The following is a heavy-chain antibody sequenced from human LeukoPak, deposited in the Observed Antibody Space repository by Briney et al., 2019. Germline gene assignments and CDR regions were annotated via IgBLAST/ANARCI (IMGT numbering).Heavy chain of an antibody. CDR1: GYTFTGYY. V-gene: IGHV1-2*02. CDR3: ARGGSSGWYTDY. J-gene: IGHJ4*02. CDR2: INPNSGGT. Sequence: ASVKVSCKASGYTFTGYYMHWVRQAPGQGLEWMGWINPNSGGTTYAQKFQGRVTMTRDTSISTAYMELSRLRSDDTAVYYCARGGSSGWYTDYWGQGTLVTVSS. D-gene: IGHD6-19*01.